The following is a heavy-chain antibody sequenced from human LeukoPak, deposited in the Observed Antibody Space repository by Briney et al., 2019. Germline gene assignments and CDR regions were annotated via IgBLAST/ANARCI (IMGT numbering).Heavy chain of an antibody. V-gene: IGHV3-23*01. CDR2: ITGSGGNT. Sequence: PGGSLRLSCAAFGFIFSNYGMSWDRQAPGKGLEWVSAITGSGGNTYYADSVKGRFTISRDNSKNTVFLQMNSLRAEDTAVYYCAKWGDYNVLTGYYVSDYWGQGTLFTVSS. J-gene: IGHJ4*02. CDR3: AKWGDYNVLTGYYVSDY. D-gene: IGHD3-9*01. CDR1: GFIFSNYG.